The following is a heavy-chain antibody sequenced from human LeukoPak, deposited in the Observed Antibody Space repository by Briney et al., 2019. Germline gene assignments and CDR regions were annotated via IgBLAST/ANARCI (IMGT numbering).Heavy chain of an antibody. J-gene: IGHJ4*02. CDR1: GGSISSSSYY. CDR2: IYYSGST. V-gene: IGHV4-39*07. CDR3: ARGPGRSGCDY. Sequence: SETLSLTCTVSGGSISSSSYYWGWIRQPPGKGLEWIGSIYYSGSTYYNPSLKSRVTISVDTSKNQFSLKLSSVTAADTAVYYCARGPGRSGCDYWGQGTLVTVSS. D-gene: IGHD6-19*01.